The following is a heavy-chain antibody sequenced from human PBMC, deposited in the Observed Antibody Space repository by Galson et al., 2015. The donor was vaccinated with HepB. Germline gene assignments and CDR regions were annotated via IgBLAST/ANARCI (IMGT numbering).Heavy chain of an antibody. Sequence: SLRLSCAASGFSLSNYSMNWVRQTPAKGLEWFSDICNDGDNNYYAESVKGRFTISRDNSKNVLYLQINNLRAEDTATYYCAREGFVCLASLDIWGQGTMVTVSS. CDR3: AREGFVCLASLDI. CDR1: GFSLSNYS. J-gene: IGHJ3*02. D-gene: IGHD3-16*01. V-gene: IGHV3-33*08. CDR2: ICNDGDNN.